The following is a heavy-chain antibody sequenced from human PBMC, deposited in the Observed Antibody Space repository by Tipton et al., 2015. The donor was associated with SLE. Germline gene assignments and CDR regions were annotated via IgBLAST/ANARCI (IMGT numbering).Heavy chain of an antibody. CDR1: GGSISSSSSY. D-gene: IGHD4/OR15-4a*01. V-gene: IGHV4-39*07. Sequence: TLSLTCTVSGGSISSSSSYWGWIRQPPGKGLEWIGSIYYSGSTYYNPSLKSRVTISVDTSKNQFSLNLTSVTAADTAVYYCATEGPHGYGAPSYWGQGTLVTVSS. J-gene: IGHJ4*02. CDR2: IYYSGST. CDR3: ATEGPHGYGAPSY.